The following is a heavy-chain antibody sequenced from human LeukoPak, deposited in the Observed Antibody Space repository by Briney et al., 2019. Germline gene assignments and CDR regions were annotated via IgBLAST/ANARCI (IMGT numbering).Heavy chain of an antibody. D-gene: IGHD3-22*01. CDR1: GFTFSSYT. V-gene: IGHV3-30*04. CDR2: ISYDGSNK. Sequence: GGSLRLSCAASGFTFSSYTMHWVRQAPGKGLEWVAVISYDGSNKYYADSVKGRFTISRDNSKNTLYLQMNSLRAEDTAVYYCARGSEGYYYDSSGYFPIDYWGQGTLVTVSS. CDR3: ARGSEGYYYDSSGYFPIDY. J-gene: IGHJ4*02.